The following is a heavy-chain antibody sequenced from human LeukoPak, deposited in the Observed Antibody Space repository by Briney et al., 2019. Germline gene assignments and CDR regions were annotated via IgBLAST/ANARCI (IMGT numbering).Heavy chain of an antibody. Sequence: ASVKVSCKASGYTFTSYDVNWVRHATGQGLEWMGWMNPNSGNTGYAQKFQGRVTMTRNTSISTAYMELSSLRSEDTAVYYCARDGQGYDILTGYYYYYYGMDVWGQGTTVTVSS. J-gene: IGHJ6*02. CDR2: MNPNSGNT. CDR3: ARDGQGYDILTGYYYYYYGMDV. D-gene: IGHD3-9*01. CDR1: GYTFTSYD. V-gene: IGHV1-8*01.